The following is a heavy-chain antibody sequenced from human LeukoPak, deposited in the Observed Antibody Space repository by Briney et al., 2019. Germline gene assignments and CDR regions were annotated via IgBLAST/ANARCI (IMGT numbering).Heavy chain of an antibody. V-gene: IGHV3-20*04. J-gene: IGHJ4*02. D-gene: IGHD6-6*01. CDR2: INWSGGST. CDR1: GFAFDEHG. Sequence: GGSLRLSCTASGFAFDEHGMSWVRQVPGKGLEWVSGINWSGGSTGYADPLRGRFTISRDNAKNSLYLQMDSLRAEDTALYYCARLTRLSTSPDRYYLDYWGQGTLVTVSS. CDR3: ARLTRLSTSPDRYYLDY.